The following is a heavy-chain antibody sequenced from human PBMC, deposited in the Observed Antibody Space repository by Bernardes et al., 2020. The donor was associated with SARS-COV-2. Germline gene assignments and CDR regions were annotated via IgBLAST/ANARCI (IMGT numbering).Heavy chain of an antibody. CDR2: INYNGST. D-gene: IGHD6-19*01. J-gene: IGHJ5*01. CDR1: GGSFSGYF. V-gene: IGHV4-34*01. Sequence: SETLSLTCAVYGGSFSGYFWNWIRQSPGKGLEWIGEINYNGSTNYNPSLKRRVTISVDTSKNQFSLHLNYVTAADTAVYYCSRWRLVQGGLGFDSWGQGTLVTVSS. CDR3: SRWRLVQGGLGFDS.